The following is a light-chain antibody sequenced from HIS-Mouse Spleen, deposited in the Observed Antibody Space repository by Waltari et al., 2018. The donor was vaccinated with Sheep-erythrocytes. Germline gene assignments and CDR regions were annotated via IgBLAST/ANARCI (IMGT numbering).Light chain of an antibody. CDR1: QSVSSY. CDR3: QQRSNWYT. J-gene: IGKJ2*01. CDR2: DAS. Sequence: EIVLTQSPATLSLSPGERATLSCRARQSVSSYLAWYQQKPGQAPRLLIYDASNRATGIPARFSGSGSETDFTLTISSLEPEDFAVYYCQQRSNWYTFGQGTKLEIK. V-gene: IGKV3-11*01.